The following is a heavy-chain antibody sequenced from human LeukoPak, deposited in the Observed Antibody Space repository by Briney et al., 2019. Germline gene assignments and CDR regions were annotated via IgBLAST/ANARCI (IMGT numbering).Heavy chain of an antibody. V-gene: IGHV4-59*01. J-gene: IGHJ4*02. D-gene: IGHD3-16*01. CDR3: ARGGGYAYCFDY. Sequence: SETLSLTCTVSTGSISSYYWSWIRQTPGKGLEWIGYIYYSGSTNYNPSLKSRVTISVDTSKNQFSLKLSSVTAADTAVYYCARGGGYAYCFDYWGQGTLVTVSS. CDR1: TGSISSYY. CDR2: IYYSGST.